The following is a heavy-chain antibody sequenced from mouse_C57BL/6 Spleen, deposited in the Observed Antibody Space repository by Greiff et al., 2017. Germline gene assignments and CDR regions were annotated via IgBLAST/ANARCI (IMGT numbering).Heavy chain of an antibody. D-gene: IGHD1-1*01. J-gene: IGHJ4*01. Sequence: QVQLKQSGAELVRPGASVTLSCKASGYTFTDYEMHWVKQTPVHGLEWIGAIDPETGGTAYNQKFKGKAILTADKSSSTAYMEPRSLTSEDSAVYYCTRNYGSWRAMDYWGQGTSVTVSS. CDR3: TRNYGSWRAMDY. V-gene: IGHV1-15*01. CDR2: IDPETGGT. CDR1: GYTFTDYE.